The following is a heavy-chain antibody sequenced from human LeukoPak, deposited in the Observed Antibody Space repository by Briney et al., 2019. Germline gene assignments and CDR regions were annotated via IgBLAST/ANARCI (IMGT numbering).Heavy chain of an antibody. V-gene: IGHV1-2*02. CDR2: INPNSGGT. J-gene: IGHJ4*02. CDR3: AKDQGRGLGSYSWGNFDY. CDR1: GYTFTGYY. D-gene: IGHD3-10*01. Sequence: ASVKVSCKASGYTFTGYYMHWVRQAPGQGLEWMGWINPNSGGTNYAQKFQGRVTMTRDMSTSTVYMELSSLRSEDTAVYYCAKDQGRGLGSYSWGNFDYWGQGTLVTVSS.